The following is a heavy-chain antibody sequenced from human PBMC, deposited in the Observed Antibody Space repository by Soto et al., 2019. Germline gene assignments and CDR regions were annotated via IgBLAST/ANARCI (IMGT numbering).Heavy chain of an antibody. CDR3: VFRSANHFDY. V-gene: IGHV3-30-3*01. Sequence: QVQLVESGGGVVQPGRSLRLSCTPSGFPFSSYAMHWVRQGPGKGLEWVAVISNDGSGKHYADSVKGRFTITRDNSIYTLNLQMNSLRTEDTAVYYCVFRSANHFDYWGQGTLVTVS. J-gene: IGHJ4*02. CDR2: ISNDGSGK. CDR1: GFPFSSYA. D-gene: IGHD3-3*01.